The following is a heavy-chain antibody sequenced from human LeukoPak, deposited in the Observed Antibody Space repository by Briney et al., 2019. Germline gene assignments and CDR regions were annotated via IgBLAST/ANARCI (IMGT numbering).Heavy chain of an antibody. CDR3: TTELDVRPNHY. D-gene: IGHD1-14*01. Sequence: GGSLRLSCAASGLTFSDAWMSWVRQAPGKGLEWVGRIKRKSDGGTTDYAAPVKGRFTISRDDSKNTLYLQMNSLKSEDTAVYYCTTELDVRPNHYWGQGTLVTVSS. V-gene: IGHV3-15*01. CDR2: IKRKSDGGTT. J-gene: IGHJ4*02. CDR1: GLTFSDAW.